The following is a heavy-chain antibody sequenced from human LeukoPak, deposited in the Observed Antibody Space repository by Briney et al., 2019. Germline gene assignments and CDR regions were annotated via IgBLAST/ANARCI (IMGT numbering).Heavy chain of an antibody. V-gene: IGHV1-69*04. CDR2: FVPSVDVA. CDR3: ATLCSGGFCYIDY. J-gene: IGHJ4*02. D-gene: IGHD2-15*01. CDR1: RGTFPNYD. Sequence: ASVKVSCKASRGTFPNYDISWVRQAPGQGLEWMGRFVPSVDVANYSPKFRGRVTITADKSTTTVFMELSSFRSEDTAVYYCATLCSGGFCYIDYWGQGILVTVSS.